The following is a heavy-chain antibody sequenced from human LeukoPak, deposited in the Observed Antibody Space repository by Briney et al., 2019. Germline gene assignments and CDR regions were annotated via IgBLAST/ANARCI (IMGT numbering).Heavy chain of an antibody. CDR2: ISSSSTYT. CDR3: AREAVGTVGFFDY. J-gene: IGHJ4*02. CDR1: GFTFSSYS. V-gene: IGHV3-21*01. Sequence: PGGSLRLSCAASGFTFSSYSMNWVRQAPGKGLEWVSSISSSSTYTYYADSVKGRFTISRDNAKNSLYLQMNSLRAEDTAVYYCAREAVGTVGFFDYWGRGTLVTVSS. D-gene: IGHD6-13*01.